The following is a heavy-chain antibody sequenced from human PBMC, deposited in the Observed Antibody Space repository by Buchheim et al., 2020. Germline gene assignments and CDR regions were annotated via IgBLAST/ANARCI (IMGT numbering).Heavy chain of an antibody. CDR1: GFTFSSYS. CDR3: ARERIVATPNYYGMDV. V-gene: IGHV3-21*01. J-gene: IGHJ6*02. CDR2: ISSSSSYI. D-gene: IGHD5-12*01. Sequence: EVQLVESGGGLVKPGGSLRLSCAASGFTFSSYSMNWVRQAPGKGLEWVSSISSSSSYIYYADSVKGRFTISRDNAKNQLYLQMNSLRAEDTAVYYCARERIVATPNYYGMDVWGQGTT.